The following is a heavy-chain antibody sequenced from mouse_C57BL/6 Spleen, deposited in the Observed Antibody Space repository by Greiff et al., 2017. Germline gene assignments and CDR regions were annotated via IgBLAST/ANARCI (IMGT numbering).Heavy chain of an antibody. CDR3: ARRNYVGYFYFDY. D-gene: IGHD2-3*01. J-gene: IGHJ2*01. V-gene: IGHV1-80*01. Sequence: VQLVESGAELVKPGASVKISCKASGYAFSSYWMNWVKQRPGKGLEWIGQIYPGDGDTNYNGKFKGKATLTADKSSSSAYMQLSSLTSEDSAVYFCARRNYVGYFYFDYWGQGTTLTVSS. CDR1: GYAFSSYW. CDR2: IYPGDGDT.